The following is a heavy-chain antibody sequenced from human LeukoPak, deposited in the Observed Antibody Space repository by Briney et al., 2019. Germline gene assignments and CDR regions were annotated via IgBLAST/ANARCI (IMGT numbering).Heavy chain of an antibody. CDR3: ASNPPNTGDFYY. J-gene: IGHJ4*02. CDR1: GYTFTSYD. CDR2: MSPNSGDT. D-gene: IGHD1-1*01. V-gene: IGHV1-8*01. Sequence: ASVKVSCKASGYTFTSYDFNWLRQAPEQGLEWMGWMSPNSGDTGYAQKFQGRVSMTRDIFKSTAYMELSSLRSEDTAIYYCASNPPNTGDFYYWGLGTLVTVSS.